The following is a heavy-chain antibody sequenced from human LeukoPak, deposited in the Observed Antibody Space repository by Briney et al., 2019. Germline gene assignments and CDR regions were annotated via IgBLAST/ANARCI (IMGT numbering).Heavy chain of an antibody. D-gene: IGHD4-23*01. CDR3: ARHADYGGYLDY. CDR2: IYYSGST. CDR1: GGSITSYY. V-gene: IGHV4-59*08. Sequence: SETLSLTCTVSGGSITSYYWSWIRQPPGKGLEWIGYIYYSGSTNYNPSLKSRVTVSVDTSKSQFSLRLTSVTAADTAVYYCARHADYGGYLDYWGQGTLVAVSS. J-gene: IGHJ4*02.